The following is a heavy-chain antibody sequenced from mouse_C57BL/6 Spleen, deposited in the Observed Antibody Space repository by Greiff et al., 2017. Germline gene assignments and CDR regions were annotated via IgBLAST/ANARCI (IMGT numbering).Heavy chain of an antibody. V-gene: IGHV1-69*01. J-gene: IGHJ4*01. CDR3: ARTDGYYYGSAMDY. D-gene: IGHD1-1*01. CDR1: GYTFTSYW. CDR2: IDPSDSYT. Sequence: QVQLQQPGAELVMPGASVKLSCKASGYTFTSYWMHWVKQRPGQGLEWIGEIDPSDSYTNYNQKFKGKSTLTVDKSSSTAYMQLSSLTSEDSAVYYCARTDGYYYGSAMDYWGQGTSVTGSS.